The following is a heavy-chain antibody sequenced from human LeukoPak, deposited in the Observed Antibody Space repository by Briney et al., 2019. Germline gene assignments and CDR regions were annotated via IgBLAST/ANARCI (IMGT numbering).Heavy chain of an antibody. CDR1: GYTFTSYG. CDR2: ISAYNGNT. V-gene: IGHV1-18*01. Sequence: ASVKVSCKASGYTFTSYGISWVRQAPGQGVEGMGWISAYNGNTNYAQKLQGRVTMTTDTSTSTAYMELRSLRSDDTAVYYCARDYDFWSGYLGLDYWGQGTLVTVSS. CDR3: ARDYDFWSGYLGLDY. J-gene: IGHJ4*02. D-gene: IGHD3-3*01.